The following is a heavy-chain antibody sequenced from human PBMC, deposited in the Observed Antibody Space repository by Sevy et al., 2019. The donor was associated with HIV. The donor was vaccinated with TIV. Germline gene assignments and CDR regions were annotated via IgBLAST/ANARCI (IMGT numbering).Heavy chain of an antibody. Sequence: SETLSLTCTVSGGSISSYYWSWIRQPPGKGLEWIGYIYYSGSTNYNPSLKSRVTISVDTSKNQLSLKLSSVTAADTAVYYCARRAYGSGSYSYYYYYYMDVWGKGTTVTVSS. CDR1: GGSISSYY. D-gene: IGHD3-10*01. CDR2: IYYSGST. J-gene: IGHJ6*03. V-gene: IGHV4-59*08. CDR3: ARRAYGSGSYSYYYYYYMDV.